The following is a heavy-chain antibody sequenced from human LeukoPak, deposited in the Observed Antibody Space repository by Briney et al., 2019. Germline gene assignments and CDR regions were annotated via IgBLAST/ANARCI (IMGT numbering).Heavy chain of an antibody. D-gene: IGHD2-15*01. J-gene: IGHJ6*02. CDR2: ITSSSSFI. V-gene: IGHV3-21*01. CDR1: GFTFRSYS. CDR3: ARDMPGRDCSGGSCYGYGLDV. Sequence: GGSLRLSCAASGFTFRSYSVNWVRQAPGKGLEWVCSITSSSSFIYHAESMKGRFTISRDNAKNSLYLQMNSLRAEDTAVYYCARDMPGRDCSGGSCYGYGLDVWGQGTTVIVSS.